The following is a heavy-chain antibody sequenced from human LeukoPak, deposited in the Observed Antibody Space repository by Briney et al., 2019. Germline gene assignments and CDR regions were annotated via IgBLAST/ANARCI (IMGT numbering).Heavy chain of an antibody. J-gene: IGHJ4*02. Sequence: SETLTLTCNVSSGSVSNSDYYWAWIRQPPGKGLEWIGSIYYTGSGYSNQSLLSRVTLSVDTSKNHFSLGLTSVTAADTAVYYCARQVTTTRGYLDSWGQGTLVTVSS. V-gene: IGHV4-39*01. D-gene: IGHD4-11*01. CDR3: ARQVTTTRGYLDS. CDR1: SGSVSNSDYY. CDR2: IYYTGSG.